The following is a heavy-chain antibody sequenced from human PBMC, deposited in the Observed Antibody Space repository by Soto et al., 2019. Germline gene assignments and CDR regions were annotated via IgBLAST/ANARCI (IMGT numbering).Heavy chain of an antibody. Sequence: QVQLVQSGPEVKKPGASVTVSGKTSGYTFTDHGIDWVRQAPGQGLEWVGWVSSYNGNTNYAYNLKDRVIMTTDASTSTAYMELRGLRSDDTAVYYCAREVEGSYSPADFWGQGTPVTVSS. CDR1: GYTFTDHG. CDR2: VSSYNGNT. D-gene: IGHD3-10*01. CDR3: AREVEGSYSPADF. V-gene: IGHV1-18*01. J-gene: IGHJ4*02.